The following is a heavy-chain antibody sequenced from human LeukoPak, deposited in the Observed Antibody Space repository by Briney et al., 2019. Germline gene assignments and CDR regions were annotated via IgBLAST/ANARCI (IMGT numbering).Heavy chain of an antibody. J-gene: IGHJ4*02. CDR3: YYDSSGYPY. CDR2: ISSSGTTI. CDR1: GFTFSIYY. V-gene: IGHV3-11*04. Sequence: GGSLRLSCAASGFTFSIYYMSWICQAPGKGVEWVSYISSSGTTIYYADSVKGRFTISRDNAKNSLYLQMNSLRAEDTAVYYCYYDSSGYPYWGQGTLVTVSS. D-gene: IGHD3-22*01.